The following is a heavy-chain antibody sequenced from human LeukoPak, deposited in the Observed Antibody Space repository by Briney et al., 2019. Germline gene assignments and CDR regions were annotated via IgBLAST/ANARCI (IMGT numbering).Heavy chain of an antibody. D-gene: IGHD1-26*01. CDR2: IYSGGST. CDR1: GVTVSSNY. J-gene: IGHJ4*02. CDR3: AKGYSGSYLDY. V-gene: IGHV3-53*01. Sequence: GGSLRLSCAASGVTVSSNYMSWVRQAPGKGLEWVSVIYSGGSTYYADSVKGQFTISRDNSENTLYLQMNSLRAEDTAVYYCAKGYSGSYLDYWGQGTLVTVSS.